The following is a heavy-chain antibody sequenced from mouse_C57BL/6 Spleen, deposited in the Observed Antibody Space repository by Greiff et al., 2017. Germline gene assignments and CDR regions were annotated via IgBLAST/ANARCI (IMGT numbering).Heavy chain of an antibody. J-gene: IGHJ4*01. CDR3: ARKAYYPNQSPDYDAMDY. CDR2: IYPRSGTT. Sequence: VQLQQSGAELARPGASVKLSCKASGYTFTSYGISWVKQRTGQGLEWIGEIYPRSGTTYYNEKFKGKATLTADKSSSTAYMELRSLTSEDSAGYFCARKAYYPNQSPDYDAMDYWGQGTSVTVSS. D-gene: IGHD2-10*01. CDR1: GYTFTSYG. V-gene: IGHV1-81*01.